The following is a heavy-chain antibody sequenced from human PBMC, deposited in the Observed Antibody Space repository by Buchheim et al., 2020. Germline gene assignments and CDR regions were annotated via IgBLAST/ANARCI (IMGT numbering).Heavy chain of an antibody. D-gene: IGHD3-16*01. J-gene: IGHJ6*02. CDR1: GGSFSGYY. Sequence: QVQLQQWGAGLLKPSETLSLTCAAYGGSFSGYYWSWIRQPPGKGLEWIGEINHSGSTNYNPSLKSRVTISVDTSKNQFSLKLSSVTAADTAVYYCARGLGYYDYVWGSNYGMDVWGQGTT. V-gene: IGHV4-34*01. CDR3: ARGLGYYDYVWGSNYGMDV. CDR2: INHSGST.